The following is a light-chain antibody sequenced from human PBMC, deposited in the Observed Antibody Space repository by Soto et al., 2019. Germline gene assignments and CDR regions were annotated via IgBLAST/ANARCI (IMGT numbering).Light chain of an antibody. V-gene: IGLV2-14*01. Sequence: QSVLTQPASVSGSPGQSISISCTGSSSDVGAYNYVAWYQQKPGKAPKLLIYEVDNRPSGISHRFSGSKSGNTASLTISGLQTEDEADYYCSSYAGSNIYVVFGGGTKLTVL. CDR1: SSDVGAYNY. J-gene: IGLJ3*02. CDR2: EVD. CDR3: SSYAGSNIYVV.